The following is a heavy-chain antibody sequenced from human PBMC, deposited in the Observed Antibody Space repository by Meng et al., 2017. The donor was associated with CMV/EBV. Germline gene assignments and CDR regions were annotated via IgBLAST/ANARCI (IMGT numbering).Heavy chain of an antibody. CDR3: AKHKAVTTLEFYFDS. CDR2: ITATSGST. D-gene: IGHD2/OR15-2a*01. CDR1: GFTFSSYV. V-gene: IGHV3-23*01. Sequence: SGFTFSSYVMSWVRQAPGKGLEWVSTITATSGSTYYADPVKGRFTVSRDNSKSTLYLQMISLRAEDTAVYYCAKHKAVTTLEFYFDSWGQGTLVTVSS. J-gene: IGHJ4*02.